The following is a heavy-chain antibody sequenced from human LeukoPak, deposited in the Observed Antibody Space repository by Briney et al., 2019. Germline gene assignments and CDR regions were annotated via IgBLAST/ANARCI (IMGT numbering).Heavy chain of an antibody. Sequence: SVTVSCKASGGTFGSYVISWVRQAPGQGLEWMGGIIPIFGTAHYAQKFQGRLTITADESTGTVYMEMSSLRSEDTAMYYCAKEGDTALVTGYFDLWGRGTLVTVSS. CDR2: IIPIFGTA. D-gene: IGHD5-18*01. CDR1: GGTFGSYV. V-gene: IGHV1-69*13. J-gene: IGHJ2*01. CDR3: AKEGDTALVTGYFDL.